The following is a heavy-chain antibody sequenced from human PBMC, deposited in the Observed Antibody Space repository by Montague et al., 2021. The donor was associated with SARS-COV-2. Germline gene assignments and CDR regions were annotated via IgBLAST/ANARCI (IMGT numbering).Heavy chain of an antibody. J-gene: IGHJ4*03. Sequence: SETLSLTCTVSGDSIRSHNYYWAWIRQPPGRGLEWIGSIDYSGITFYNPSLKSRVTISVDTSKKQFSLKLNSVTAADTAVYYCARDGKALAGCSFDYWGHGTLVTVSS. CDR1: GDSIRSHNYY. D-gene: IGHD2-8*01. V-gene: IGHV4-39*07. CDR3: ARDGKALAGCSFDY. CDR2: IDYSGIT.